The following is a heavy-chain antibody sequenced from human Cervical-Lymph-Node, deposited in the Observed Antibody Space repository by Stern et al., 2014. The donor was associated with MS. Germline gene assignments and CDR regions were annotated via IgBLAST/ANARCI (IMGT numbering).Heavy chain of an antibody. J-gene: IGHJ2*01. Sequence: EDQLVESGGGLVQPGGSLRLSCAASGFTFSSYDMHWVRQATGKGLEWVSAIGTAGDTYYPGSVNGRFTISRENAKNSLYLQMNSLRAGDTAVYYCARDRGDGLFDLWGRGTLVTVSS. CDR3: ARDRGDGLFDL. CDR2: IGTAGDT. V-gene: IGHV3-13*01. CDR1: GFTFSSYD. D-gene: IGHD5-24*01.